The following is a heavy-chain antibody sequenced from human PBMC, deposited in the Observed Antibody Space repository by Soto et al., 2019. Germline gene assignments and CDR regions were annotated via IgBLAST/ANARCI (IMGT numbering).Heavy chain of an antibody. CDR2: INPGSGGT. V-gene: IGHV1-2*02. J-gene: IGHJ6*02. Sequence: QVQLVQSGAEVKKPGSSVKVSCKTSGYTFTGYYIHWVRLAPGQRLEWMGWINPGSGGTNFAQKLQGRVTVTRDTSINTAYMELNSLRSDDTAVYYCARRRIVPDGGYYGLDVWGQGTPVTVSS. CDR1: GYTFTGYY. D-gene: IGHD1-26*01. CDR3: ARRRIVPDGGYYGLDV.